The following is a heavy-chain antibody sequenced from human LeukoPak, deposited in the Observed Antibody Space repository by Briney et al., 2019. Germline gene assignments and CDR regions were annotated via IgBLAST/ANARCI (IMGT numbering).Heavy chain of an antibody. CDR2: ISVYNGNT. D-gene: IGHD3-22*01. CDR3: ARDVPYYSDSSGYFAFDY. CDR1: GYIFTSYG. V-gene: IGHV1-18*01. Sequence: ASVKVSCKASGYIFTSYGISWVRQAPGQGLEWMGWISVYNGNTNYAQKVQGRVTMTTDTSTSTAYMELRSLRSDDTAVYYCARDVPYYSDSSGYFAFDYWGQGTLVTASS. J-gene: IGHJ4*02.